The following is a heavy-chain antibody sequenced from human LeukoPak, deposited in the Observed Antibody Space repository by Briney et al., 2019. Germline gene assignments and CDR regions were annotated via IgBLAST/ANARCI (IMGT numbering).Heavy chain of an antibody. Sequence: GGSLRLSCAASGFTFDDYGMNWVRQPPGKGLEGISGINWRGGSTGYTDSLNGRFTISSDNSKNTLSMQMNRLSAEDTAVYYCAKGRTGYIPGFWGQGTLVTVSS. CDR3: AKGRTGYIPGF. CDR2: INWRGGST. V-gene: IGHV3-20*04. CDR1: GFTFDDYG. J-gene: IGHJ4*02. D-gene: IGHD6-13*01.